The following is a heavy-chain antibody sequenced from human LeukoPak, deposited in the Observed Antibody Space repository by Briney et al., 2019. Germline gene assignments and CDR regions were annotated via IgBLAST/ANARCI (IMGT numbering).Heavy chain of an antibody. CDR2: VIPIFGTA. D-gene: IGHD3-22*01. Sequence: SVKVSCKASGGTFSSYAISWVRQAPGQGLEWMGGVIPIFGTANYAQKFQGRVTITADESTSTAYMELSSLRSDDTAVYYCARDERDWYYYDSSGLSYFDYWGQGTLVTVSS. CDR1: GGTFSSYA. CDR3: ARDERDWYYYDSSGLSYFDY. V-gene: IGHV1-69*13. J-gene: IGHJ4*02.